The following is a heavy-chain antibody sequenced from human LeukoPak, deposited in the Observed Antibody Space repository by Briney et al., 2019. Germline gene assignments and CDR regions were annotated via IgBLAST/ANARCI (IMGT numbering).Heavy chain of an antibody. D-gene: IGHD3-10*01. J-gene: IGHJ5*01. Sequence: SETLSLTCAVYGGSFSGYYWSRIPQPPGKGLEWIGEINHSCNTNYSPSFKRRVTISVDTPKHQFSLKLSSVTAADTAVYYCAGVFLGRGSGSYSNWPDSWGQGTLVTVSS. CDR1: GGSFSGYY. V-gene: IGHV4-34*01. CDR3: AGVFLGRGSGSYSNWPDS. CDR2: INHSCNT.